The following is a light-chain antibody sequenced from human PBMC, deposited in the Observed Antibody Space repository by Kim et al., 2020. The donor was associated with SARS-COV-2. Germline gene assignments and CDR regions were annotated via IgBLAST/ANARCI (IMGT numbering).Light chain of an antibody. CDR1: QSVSSD. CDR3: QQYYNLIT. J-gene: IGKJ5*01. CDR2: GAS. V-gene: IGKV3-15*01. Sequence: VSPGERATLSCRASQSVSSDLAWYQHKPGQAPWLLIYGASTRATGLPARFSGSGSGTEFTLTISSLQSEDSAVYYCQQYYNLITFGQGTRLEIK.